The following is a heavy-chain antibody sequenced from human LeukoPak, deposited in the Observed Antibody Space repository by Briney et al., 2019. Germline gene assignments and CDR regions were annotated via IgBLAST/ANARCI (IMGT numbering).Heavy chain of an antibody. CDR2: INPNSGGT. J-gene: IGHJ4*02. CDR1: GYTFTSYG. V-gene: IGHV1-2*02. Sequence: ASVKVSCKASGYTFTSYGISWVRQAPGQGLEWMGWINPNSGGTNYAQKFQGRVTMTRDTSISTAYMELSRLRSDDTAVYYCASGYCSGGSCYGFDYWGQGTLVTVSS. CDR3: ASGYCSGGSCYGFDY. D-gene: IGHD2-15*01.